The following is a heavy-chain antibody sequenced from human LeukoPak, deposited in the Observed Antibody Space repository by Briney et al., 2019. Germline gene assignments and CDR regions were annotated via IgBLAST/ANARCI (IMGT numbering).Heavy chain of an antibody. CDR1: GGSISSSSYY. CDR2: IYYSGST. Sequence: PSETLSLTCTVSGGSISSSSYYWGWIRQPPGKGLEWIGSIYYSGSTYYNPSLKSRVTISVDTSKNQFSLKLSSVTAADTAVYYCATRRSGSRFDYWGQGTLVTVSS. J-gene: IGHJ4*02. D-gene: IGHD3-3*01. V-gene: IGHV4-39*01. CDR3: ATRRSGSRFDY.